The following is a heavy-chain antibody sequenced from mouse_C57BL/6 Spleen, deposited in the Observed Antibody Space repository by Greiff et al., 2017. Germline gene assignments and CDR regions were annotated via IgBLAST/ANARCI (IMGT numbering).Heavy chain of an antibody. CDR1: GYTFTSYW. J-gene: IGHJ4*01. CDR3: ARRGTVDAMDY. D-gene: IGHD1-1*01. Sequence: QVQLQQSGAELVKPGASVKLSCKASGYTFTSYWMHWVKQRPGQGLEWIGMIHPNSGSTNYNEKFKSKATLTVDKSSSTAYMQLSSLTSEDSAVYYCARRGTVDAMDYWGQGTSVTVSS. V-gene: IGHV1-64*01. CDR2: IHPNSGST.